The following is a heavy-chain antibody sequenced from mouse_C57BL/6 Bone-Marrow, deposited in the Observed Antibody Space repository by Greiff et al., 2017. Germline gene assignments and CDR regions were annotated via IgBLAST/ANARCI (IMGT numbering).Heavy chain of an antibody. V-gene: IGHV1-53*01. J-gene: IGHJ1*03. Sequence: VQLQQPGTELVKPGASVKLSCKASGYTFTSYWMHWVKQRPGQGLEWIGNINPSNGGTNYNEKFKSKATLTVDKSSSTAYMQLSSLTSEDSAVYYCARFLYSNYVWYFDVWGTGTTVTVSS. D-gene: IGHD2-5*01. CDR1: GYTFTSYW. CDR2: INPSNGGT. CDR3: ARFLYSNYVWYFDV.